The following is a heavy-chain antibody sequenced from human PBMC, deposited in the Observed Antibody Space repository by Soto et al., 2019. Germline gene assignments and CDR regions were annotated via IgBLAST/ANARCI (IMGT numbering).Heavy chain of an antibody. CDR2: ISGSGGST. V-gene: IGHV3-23*01. D-gene: IGHD3-9*01. J-gene: IGHJ4*02. CDR3: AATPYYDILTGYLTFDY. Sequence: GSLRLSCAASGFTFSSYAMSWVRQAPGKGLEWVSAISGSGGSTYYADSVKGRFTISRDNSKNTLYLQMNSLRAEDTAVYYCAATPYYDILTGYLTFDYWGQGTLVTVSS. CDR1: GFTFSSYA.